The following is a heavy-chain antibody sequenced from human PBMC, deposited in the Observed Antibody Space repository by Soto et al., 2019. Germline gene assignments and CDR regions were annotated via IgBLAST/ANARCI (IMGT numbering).Heavy chain of an antibody. CDR2: ISSSSSYI. Sequence: EVQLVESGGGLVKPGGSLRLSCAASGFTFSSYSMNWVRQAPGKGLEWVSSISSSSSYIYYADSVKGRFTISRDNAKNSLYLQMNSLRAEDTAVYYCARGASFGEGVFDYLGQGTLVTVSS. V-gene: IGHV3-21*01. D-gene: IGHD3-3*01. CDR3: ARGASFGEGVFDY. CDR1: GFTFSSYS. J-gene: IGHJ4*02.